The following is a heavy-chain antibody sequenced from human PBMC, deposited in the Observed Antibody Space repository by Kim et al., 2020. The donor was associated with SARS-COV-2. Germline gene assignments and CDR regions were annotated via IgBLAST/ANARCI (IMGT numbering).Heavy chain of an antibody. CDR2: IYYSGST. J-gene: IGHJ5*02. Sequence: SETLSLTCTVSGGSISSSSYYWGWIRQPPGKGLEWIGSIYYSGSTYYNPSLKSRVTISVDTSKNQFSLKLSSVTAADTAVYYCARDQVGYSSSNWFDPWGQGTLVTVSS. CDR1: GGSISSSSYY. V-gene: IGHV4-39*07. CDR3: ARDQVGYSSSNWFDP. D-gene: IGHD6-13*01.